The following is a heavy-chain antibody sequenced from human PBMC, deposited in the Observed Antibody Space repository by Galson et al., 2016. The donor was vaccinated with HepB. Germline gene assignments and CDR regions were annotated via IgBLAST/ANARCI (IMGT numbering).Heavy chain of an antibody. CDR1: GFNFSSYA. D-gene: IGHD1-7*01. CDR3: AKGTRSSLVGTNAYFDL. J-gene: IGHJ2*01. CDR2: ISGTGGTT. V-gene: IGHV3-23*01. Sequence: SLRLSCAASGFNFSSYAMSWARQAPGKGLEWVSPISGTGGTTYYADSVKGRFTISRDNSNNTLFLQMNSLRAEDTAVYYCAKGTRSSLVGTNAYFDLWGRGTLVTVSS.